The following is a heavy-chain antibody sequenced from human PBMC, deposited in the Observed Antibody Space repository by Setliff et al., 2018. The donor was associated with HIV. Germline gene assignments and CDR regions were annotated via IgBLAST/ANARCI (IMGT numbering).Heavy chain of an antibody. Sequence: ASVKVSCKASGYIFTDYYLHWVRQAPGQGLEWMGVINPYGGAADLAQRFRDRLAMTTDTSTSTVFLELSSLRSEDTAIYYCARVYCSTRSCVDEWYFDYWGQGTLVTVS. CDR3: ARVYCSTRSCVDEWYFDY. J-gene: IGHJ4*02. D-gene: IGHD2-2*01. CDR1: GYIFTDYY. V-gene: IGHV1-46*01. CDR2: INPYGGAA.